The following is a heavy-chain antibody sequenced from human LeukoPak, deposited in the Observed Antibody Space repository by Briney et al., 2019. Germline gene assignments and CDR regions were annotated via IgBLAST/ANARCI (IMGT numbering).Heavy chain of an antibody. CDR2: IYYSGST. CDR1: GGSISSYY. CDR3: ARDLEREWLVRV. D-gene: IGHD6-19*01. J-gene: IGHJ4*02. Sequence: PSETLSLTCTVSGGSISSYYWSWIRQPPGKGLEWIGYIYYSGSTNYNPSLKSRVTISVDTSKNQFSLKLSSVTAADTAVYYCARDLEREWLVRVWGQGTLVTVSS. V-gene: IGHV4-59*12.